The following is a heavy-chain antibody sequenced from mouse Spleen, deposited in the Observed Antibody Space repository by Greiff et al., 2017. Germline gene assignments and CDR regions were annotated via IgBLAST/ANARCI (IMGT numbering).Heavy chain of an antibody. D-gene: IGHD2-10*02. V-gene: IGHV1-15*01. CDR2: IDPETGGT. CDR1: GYTFTDYE. Sequence: QVQLQQSGAELVRPGASVTLSCKASGYTFTDYEMHWVKQTPVHGLEWIGAIDPETGGTAYNQKFKGKAILTADKSSSTAYMELRSLTSEDSAVYYCTRNKYGPWFAYWGQGTLVTVSA. CDR3: TRNKYGPWFAY. J-gene: IGHJ3*01.